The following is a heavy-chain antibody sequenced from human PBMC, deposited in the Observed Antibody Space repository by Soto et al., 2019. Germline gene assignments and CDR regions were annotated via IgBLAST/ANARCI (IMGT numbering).Heavy chain of an antibody. CDR1: GDSISSRGYY. J-gene: IGHJ4*02. V-gene: IGHV4-31*03. CDR3: ARDDCSSSSCFIDY. Sequence: QVQLQESGPGLVKPSQPLSLTCSVSGDSISSRGYYWTWIRQHPGKGLEWIGYISYSGITFYNPSLKSRLTISMXXSXDQFSLKLSSVTAADTAVYYCARDDCSSSSCFIDYWGQGTLVTVSS. CDR2: ISYSGIT. D-gene: IGHD2-2*01.